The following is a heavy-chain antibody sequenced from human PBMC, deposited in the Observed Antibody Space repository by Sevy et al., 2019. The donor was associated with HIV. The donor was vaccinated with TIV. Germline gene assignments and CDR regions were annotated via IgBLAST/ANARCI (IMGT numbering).Heavy chain of an antibody. CDR2: ISGSGGST. CDR1: GFTFSSYA. D-gene: IGHD2-2*01. Sequence: GGSLRLSCAASGFTFSSYAMSWVRQAPGKGLEWVSAISGSGGSTYYADSVKGRFTISRDNSKNTLYLQMNSLRAEDTAVYYCAFSSDGYCSSTSCPHYYYYYYMDVWGQGTTVTVSS. J-gene: IGHJ6*03. V-gene: IGHV3-23*01. CDR3: AFSSDGYCSSTSCPHYYYYYYMDV.